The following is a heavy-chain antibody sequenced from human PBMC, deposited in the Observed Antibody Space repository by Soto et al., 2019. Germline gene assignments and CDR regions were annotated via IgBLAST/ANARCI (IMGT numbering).Heavy chain of an antibody. J-gene: IGHJ6*02. CDR3: ASSVAKCYYYGMDV. D-gene: IGHD5-12*01. V-gene: IGHV1-69*12. CDR2: IIPIFGTA. CDR1: GGTFSSYA. Sequence: QVQLVQSGAEVKKPGSSVKVSCKASGGTFSSYAISWVRQAPGQGLEWRGGIIPIFGTANYAQKFQGRVTITADESTSTAYMELSSLRSEDTAVYYCASSVAKCYYYGMDVWGQGTTVTVSS.